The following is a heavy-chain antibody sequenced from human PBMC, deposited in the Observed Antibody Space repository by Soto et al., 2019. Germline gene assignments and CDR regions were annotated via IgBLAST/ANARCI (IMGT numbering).Heavy chain of an antibody. CDR3: AREGYCSSTSCHSPYYYYYMDV. Sequence: PSETLSLTCTVSGGSISSGGYYWSWIRQHPGKGLEWIGYIYYSGSTYYNPSLKSRVTISVDTSKNQFSLKLSSVTAADTAVYYCAREGYCSSTSCHSPYYYYYMDVWGKGTTVTVSS. CDR2: IYYSGST. V-gene: IGHV4-31*03. CDR1: GGSISSGGYY. J-gene: IGHJ6*03. D-gene: IGHD2-2*01.